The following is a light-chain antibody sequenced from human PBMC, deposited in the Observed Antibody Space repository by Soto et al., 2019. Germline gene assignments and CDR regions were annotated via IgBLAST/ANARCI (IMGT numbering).Light chain of an antibody. Sequence: DIQMTQSPSSLSASVGDRVTMSFRASQSISSYLKWFQQKPGKAPKLLIYAASSLQSGVPSRFSGSGSGTEFTLTISSLQPDDSATYYCQHYNSYSEAFGQGTKVDI. V-gene: IGKV1-5*01. CDR3: QHYNSYSEA. CDR2: AAS. J-gene: IGKJ1*01. CDR1: QSISSY.